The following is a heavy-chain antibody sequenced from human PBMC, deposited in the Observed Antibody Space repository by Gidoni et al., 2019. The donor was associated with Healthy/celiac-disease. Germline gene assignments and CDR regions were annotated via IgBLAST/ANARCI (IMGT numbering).Heavy chain of an antibody. V-gene: IGHV4-39*01. Sequence: QLQLQESGPGLVKPSETLSLTCTVSGGSISSSSYYWGWIRQPPGQGLEWIGSIYYSGSTYYNPSLKSRVTISVDTSKNQFSLKLSSVTAADTAVYYCARHNTDSYGYCSGGSCPEWFDPWGQGTLVTVSS. CDR3: ARHNTDSYGYCSGGSCPEWFDP. J-gene: IGHJ5*02. CDR1: GGSISSSSYY. D-gene: IGHD2-15*01. CDR2: IYYSGST.